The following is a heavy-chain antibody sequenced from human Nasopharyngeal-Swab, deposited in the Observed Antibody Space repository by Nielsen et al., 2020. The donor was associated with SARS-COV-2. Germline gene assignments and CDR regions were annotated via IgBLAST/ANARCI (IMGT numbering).Heavy chain of an antibody. V-gene: IGHV4-59*01. CDR1: GDSISSYY. J-gene: IGHJ4*02. D-gene: IGHD5-18*01. CDR2: IYYSGST. CDR3: AREWRGYSYGYYFDY. Sequence: SETLSLTCTVSGDSISSYYWSWIRQPPGKGLEWIGYIYYSGSTNYNPSLKSRVTISVDTSKNQFSLKLSSVTAADTAVYYCAREWRGYSYGYYFDYWGQGTLVTVSS.